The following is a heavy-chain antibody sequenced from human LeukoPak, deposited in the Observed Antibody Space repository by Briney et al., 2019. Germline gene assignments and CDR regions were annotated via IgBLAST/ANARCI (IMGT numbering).Heavy chain of an antibody. CDR3: ARGPRGGYDWFDP. V-gene: IGHV1-18*03. J-gene: IGHJ5*02. CDR1: GYTFTSYG. CDR2: ISVYNGNT. Sequence: ASVKVSCKASGYTFTSYGISWVRQAPGQGLEWMGWISVYNGNTNYAQKLQGRVTITRDTSASTAYMELSSLRSEDMAVYYCARGPRGGYDWFDPWGQGTLVTVSS. D-gene: IGHD5-12*01.